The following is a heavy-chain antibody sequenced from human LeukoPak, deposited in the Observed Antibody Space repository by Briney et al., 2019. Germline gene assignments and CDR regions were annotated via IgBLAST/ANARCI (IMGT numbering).Heavy chain of an antibody. CDR2: FYPGDSDT. D-gene: IGHD2-2*01. CDR1: GYRFTSYW. CDR3: ARVRSGYCSSTRCVGFDY. V-gene: IGHV5-51*01. Sequence: GESLQTPCKGFGYRFTSYWIGWVRQMPGKGLEGIGIFYPGDSDTRYSPSFQSQVTISDDKSNSTAYLQWSSLKASDTAMYYCARVRSGYCSSTRCVGFDYGGQGTLVTVS. J-gene: IGHJ4*02.